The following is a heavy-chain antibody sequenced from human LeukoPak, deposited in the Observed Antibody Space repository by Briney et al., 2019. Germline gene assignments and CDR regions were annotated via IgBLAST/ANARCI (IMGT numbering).Heavy chain of an antibody. V-gene: IGHV3-23*01. CDR2: ISGSGGST. CDR1: GFTFSSYS. Sequence: GGSLRLSCAASGFTFSSYSMTWVRQAPGKGLEWVSAISGSGGSTYYADSVKGRFTISRDNSKNTLYLQMNSLRAEDTAVYYCAKIAMIVVVTEYYSDYWGQGTLVTVSS. J-gene: IGHJ4*02. CDR3: AKIAMIVVVTEYYSDY. D-gene: IGHD3-22*01.